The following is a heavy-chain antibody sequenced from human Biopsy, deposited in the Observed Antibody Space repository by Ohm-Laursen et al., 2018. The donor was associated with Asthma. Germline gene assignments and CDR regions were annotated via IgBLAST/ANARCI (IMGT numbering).Heavy chain of an antibody. D-gene: IGHD1-26*01. CDR1: GFTFSSYA. Sequence: SLRLSCTASGFTFSSYAMHWVRQAPGKGLEWVAVISYDGSNKYYADSVKGRFTISRDKSKNTLYMQMNSLRAEDTAVYYCAKRGSYFDYWGQGTLVTVSS. J-gene: IGHJ4*02. CDR2: ISYDGSNK. CDR3: AKRGSYFDY. V-gene: IGHV3-30-3*02.